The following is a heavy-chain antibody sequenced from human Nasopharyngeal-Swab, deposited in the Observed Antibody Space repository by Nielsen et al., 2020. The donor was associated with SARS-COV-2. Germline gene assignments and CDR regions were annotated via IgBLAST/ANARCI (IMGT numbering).Heavy chain of an antibody. CDR3: ARERIQLWYRRDAFDI. CDR2: ISYDGSNK. D-gene: IGHD5-18*01. V-gene: IGHV3-30-3*01. J-gene: IGHJ3*02. CDR1: GFTFSSYA. Sequence: GGSLRLSCAASGFTFSSYAMHWVRQAPGKGLEWVAVISYDGSNKYYADSVKGRFTISRDNSKNTLYLQMNSLRAEDTAVYYCARERIQLWYRRDAFDIWGQGTMVTVSS.